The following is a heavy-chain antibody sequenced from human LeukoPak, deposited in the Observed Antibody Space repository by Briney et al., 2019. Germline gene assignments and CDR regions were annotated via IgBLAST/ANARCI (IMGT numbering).Heavy chain of an antibody. D-gene: IGHD3-22*01. J-gene: IGHJ4*02. Sequence: GGSLRLSCAASGFTFSDYAMHWVRQAPGKGLEWVALISYDGSDKYYADSVKGRFTISRDNSKNTLYLQMNSLRTEDTTVYYCVRGRYYYDSSGYLDYWGQGTLGTVSS. CDR3: VRGRYYYDSSGYLDY. CDR2: ISYDGSDK. CDR1: GFTFSDYA. V-gene: IGHV3-30-3*01.